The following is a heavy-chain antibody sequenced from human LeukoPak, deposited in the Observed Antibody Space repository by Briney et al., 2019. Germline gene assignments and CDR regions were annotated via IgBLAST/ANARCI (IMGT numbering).Heavy chain of an antibody. CDR3: ARLQTAMYDPYYFDY. J-gene: IGHJ4*02. Sequence: GESLKISCKGSGYSFTSYWIGWVRQMPGRGLEWMGIIDPGDSDTRYSPSFQGQVTISADKSISTAYLQWSSLKASDTAMYYCARLQTAMYDPYYFDYWGQGTLVTVSS. CDR1: GYSFTSYW. V-gene: IGHV5-51*01. CDR2: IDPGDSDT. D-gene: IGHD5-18*01.